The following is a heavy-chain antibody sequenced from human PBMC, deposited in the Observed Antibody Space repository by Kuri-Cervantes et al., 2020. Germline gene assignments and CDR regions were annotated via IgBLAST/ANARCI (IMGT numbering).Heavy chain of an antibody. CDR1: GFTFSSYS. V-gene: IGHV3-23*01. D-gene: IGHD2-2*02. CDR2: ISGSGGST. CDR3: AKERADCSSTSCYTKAWDY. Sequence: GESLKISCAASGFTFSSYSMNWVRQAPGKGLEWVSAISGSGGSTYYADSVKGRFTISRDNSKNTLYLQMNSLRAEDTAVYYCAKERADCSSTSCYTKAWDYWGQGTLVTVSS. J-gene: IGHJ4*02.